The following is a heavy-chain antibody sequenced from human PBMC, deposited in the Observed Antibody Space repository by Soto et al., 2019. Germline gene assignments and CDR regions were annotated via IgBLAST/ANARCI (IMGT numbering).Heavy chain of an antibody. Sequence: SETLSLTCTVSGGSISSYYWSWIRQPPGKGLEWIGYIYYSGSTNYNPSLKSRVTISVDTSKNQFSLKLSSVTAADTAVYYCARHHGGITSSAVFDYWGQGTLVTVSS. CDR2: IYYSGST. CDR3: ARHHGGITSSAVFDY. D-gene: IGHD3-16*01. V-gene: IGHV4-59*08. CDR1: GGSISSYY. J-gene: IGHJ4*02.